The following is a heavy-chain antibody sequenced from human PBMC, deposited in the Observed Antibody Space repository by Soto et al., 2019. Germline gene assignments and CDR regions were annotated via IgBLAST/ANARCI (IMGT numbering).Heavy chain of an antibody. CDR3: ARVNDFWGGPFDY. CDR2: IWYDGSNK. V-gene: IGHV3-33*01. Sequence: GGSLRLSCAASGFTFSIYGMHWFRQAPGKGLEWVAVIWYDGSNKYYADSVKGRFTISRDNSKNTLYLQMNSLRAEDTAVYYCARVNDFWGGPFDYWGQGTLVTVSS. J-gene: IGHJ4*02. D-gene: IGHD3-3*01. CDR1: GFTFSIYG.